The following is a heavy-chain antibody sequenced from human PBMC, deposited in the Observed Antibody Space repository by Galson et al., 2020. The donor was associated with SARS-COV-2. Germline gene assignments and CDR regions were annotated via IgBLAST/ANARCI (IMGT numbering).Heavy chain of an antibody. CDR2: IKSRVDGGAT. CDR3: TTENGKLGDGKGCDY. CDR1: GFNFAGVW. Sequence: GGSLRLSCAASGFNFAGVWMSWVSQAPGKGLEWIGRIKSRVDGGATDYAAPVKGRFTISRDDSKNTLYLQMSSLKTEDTGVYYCTTENGKLGDGKGCDYWGQGTLVTVSS. V-gene: IGHV3-15*01. D-gene: IGHD1-26*01. J-gene: IGHJ4*02.